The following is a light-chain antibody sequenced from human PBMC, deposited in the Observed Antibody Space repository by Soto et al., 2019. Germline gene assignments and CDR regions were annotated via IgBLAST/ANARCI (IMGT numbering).Light chain of an antibody. CDR3: QQYNNYWT. CDR1: QSISYW. Sequence: DIPMTQSPSTLSASVGDRVTITCRASQSISYWLAWYQQKPGKAPNLLIYKASSLESGVPSRFSGSGSGTESTLTISSLPPDDFATYYCQQYNNYWTFGQGTKVEIK. V-gene: IGKV1-5*03. CDR2: KAS. J-gene: IGKJ1*01.